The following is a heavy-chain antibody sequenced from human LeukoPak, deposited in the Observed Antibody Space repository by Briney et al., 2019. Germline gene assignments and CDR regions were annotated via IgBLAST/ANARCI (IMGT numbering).Heavy chain of an antibody. V-gene: IGHV4-59*01. CDR2: IYYSGST. J-gene: IGHJ4*02. D-gene: IGHD4-23*01. CDR1: GGSISSYY. Sequence: SSETLSLTCTVSGGSISSYYWSWIRQPPGKGLEWIGYIYYSGSTNYNPSLKSRVTISVDTPKNQFSLKLSSVTAADTAVYYCAGSTVVTPGYWGQGTLVTVSS. CDR3: AGSTVVTPGY.